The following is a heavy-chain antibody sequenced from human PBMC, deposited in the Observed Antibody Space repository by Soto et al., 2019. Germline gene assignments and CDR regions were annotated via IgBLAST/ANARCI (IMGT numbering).Heavy chain of an antibody. Sequence: TSETLSLTCSVSGRSMSSNYWSWIRQSPDKGLEWLGYVFYGGTDYNPSLEGRVSMSVETPKSQFSLKLTSVTAANTAVYYCASYRGAFYFDSWGQGIQVTVYS. CDR2: VFYGGT. V-gene: IGHV4-59*01. J-gene: IGHJ4*02. CDR1: GRSMSSNY. D-gene: IGHD4-4*01. CDR3: ASYRGAFYFDS.